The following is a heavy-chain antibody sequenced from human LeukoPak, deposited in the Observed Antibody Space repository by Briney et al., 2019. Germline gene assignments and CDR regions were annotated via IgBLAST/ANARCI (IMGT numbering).Heavy chain of an antibody. CDR2: IFASGST. Sequence: SETLSLNCTVSYGSIGTYLWSWVRQPAGKRLEWIGRIFASGSTFYSPSLKSRVTMSVDTSKSQFPLKINSVTAADTAVYYCARGAGYSREVNYYYYMDVWGKGTTVTVSS. D-gene: IGHD1-26*01. CDR1: YGSIGTYL. CDR3: ARGAGYSREVNYYYYMDV. J-gene: IGHJ6*03. V-gene: IGHV4-4*07.